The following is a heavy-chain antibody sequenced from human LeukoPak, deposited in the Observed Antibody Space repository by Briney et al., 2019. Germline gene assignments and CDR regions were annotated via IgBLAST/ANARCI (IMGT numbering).Heavy chain of an antibody. D-gene: IGHD1-1*01. V-gene: IGHV3-74*01. J-gene: IGHJ4*02. CDR3: ARDSRATTYLDY. CDR1: WFTFSSYW. CDR2: INSDGSST. Sequence: RTGGSLRLSCAASWFTFSSYWMHWVRQAPGKGLVWVSRINSDGSSTSYADSVKGRFTISRDKAKNTLYLQMNSLRAEDTAVYYCARDSRATTYLDYWGQGTLVTVSS.